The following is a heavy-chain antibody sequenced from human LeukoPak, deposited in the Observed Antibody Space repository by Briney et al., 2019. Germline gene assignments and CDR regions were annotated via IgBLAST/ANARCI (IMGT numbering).Heavy chain of an antibody. J-gene: IGHJ4*02. V-gene: IGHV4-59*10. CDR1: GGSFSGYY. CDR3: ARAYGSGSYYTDY. Sequence: SETLSLTCAVYGGSFSGYYWSWIRQPAGKGLEWIGRIYTSGSTNYNPSLKSRVTISVDTSKNQFSLKLSSVTAADTAVYYCARAYGSGSYYTDYWGQGTLVTVSS. D-gene: IGHD3-10*01. CDR2: IYTSGST.